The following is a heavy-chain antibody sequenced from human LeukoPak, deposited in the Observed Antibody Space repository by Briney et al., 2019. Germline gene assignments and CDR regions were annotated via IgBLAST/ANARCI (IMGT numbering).Heavy chain of an antibody. J-gene: IGHJ5*02. CDR2: ISGSGDNT. V-gene: IGHV3-23*01. Sequence: GGSLRLSCAASGFTFSTYAMNWVRQAPGKGLEWVSSISGSGDNTYYADSVKGRFAVSRDNSKNTLYLHLNSLRAEDTALYYCAKEIRDTSGYNGWLDPWGQGTLVTVSS. CDR3: AKEIRDTSGYNGWLDP. D-gene: IGHD3-22*01. CDR1: GFTFSTYA.